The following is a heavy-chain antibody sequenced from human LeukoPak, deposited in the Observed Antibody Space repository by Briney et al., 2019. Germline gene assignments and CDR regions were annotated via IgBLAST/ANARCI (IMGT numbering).Heavy chain of an antibody. CDR3: ARVDHYANSGYSNFDF. CDR2: VWYDGSSK. Sequence: GGSLRLSCAASGFTFSSSGMHWVRQAPGKGLEWVSVVWYDGSSKYYADSVKGRFTISRDNSKNTLYLQMNSLRAEDTAVYYCARVDHYANSGYSNFDFWGQGTLVTVSS. V-gene: IGHV3-33*01. J-gene: IGHJ4*02. D-gene: IGHD3-22*01. CDR1: GFTFSSSG.